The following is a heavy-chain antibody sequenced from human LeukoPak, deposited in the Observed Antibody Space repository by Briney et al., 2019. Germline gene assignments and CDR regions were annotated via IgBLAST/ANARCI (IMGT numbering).Heavy chain of an antibody. D-gene: IGHD6-13*01. CDR2: IYYSGST. V-gene: IGHV4-59*08. Sequence: SETLSLTCTVSGGSISSYYWSWIRQPPGKGLEWIGCIYYSGSTYYNPSLKSRVTISVDTSKNQFSLKLSSVTAADTAVYYCARRIAAAGTVDYWGQGTLVTVSS. CDR1: GGSISSYY. J-gene: IGHJ4*02. CDR3: ARRIAAAGTVDY.